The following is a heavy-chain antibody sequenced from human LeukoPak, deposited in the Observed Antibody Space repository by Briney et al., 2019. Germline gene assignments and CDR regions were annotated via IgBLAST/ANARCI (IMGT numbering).Heavy chain of an antibody. D-gene: IGHD3-22*01. CDR3: ARVKTEAYYYDSSGYPDY. Sequence: SETLSLTCVVYGGSFSGYYWSWIRQPPGKGLEWIGEINHSGSTNYNPSLKSRVTISVGTSKNQFSLKLSSVTAADTAVYYCARVKTEAYYYDSSGYPDYWGQGTLVTVSS. CDR1: GGSFSGYY. J-gene: IGHJ4*02. V-gene: IGHV4-34*01. CDR2: INHSGST.